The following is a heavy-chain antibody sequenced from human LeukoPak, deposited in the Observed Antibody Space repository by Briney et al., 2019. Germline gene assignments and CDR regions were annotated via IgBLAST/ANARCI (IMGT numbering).Heavy chain of an antibody. CDR3: ARSYNLNFDY. CDR1: GFTFSTYW. D-gene: IGHD3-10*01. Sequence: PGGSLRLSCAASGFTFSTYWMHWVRQAPGEGLVWVSRVDTDGTAGSSTLYADSVKGRFTISRDNAKNTLYLQMNSLRVEDTAVYYCARSYNLNFDYWGQGILVTVSS. CDR2: VDTDGTAGSST. J-gene: IGHJ4*02. V-gene: IGHV3-74*01.